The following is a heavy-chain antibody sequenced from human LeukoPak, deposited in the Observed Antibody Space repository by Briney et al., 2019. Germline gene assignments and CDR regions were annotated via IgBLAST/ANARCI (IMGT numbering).Heavy chain of an antibody. D-gene: IGHD2-8*02. CDR3: VRDGGYTGGWTYGAGDY. J-gene: IGHJ4*01. V-gene: IGHV3-30*04. Sequence: PGRSLRLSCEASGFTFSAYVMHWVRQAPGKGLECVAVISNDGNEKYYAVSVKGRFSISRDNSKNTLYLQMSSLRTEDTAVYYCVRDGGYTGGWTYGAGDYWGQGTLVTVSP. CDR1: GFTFSAYV. CDR2: ISNDGNEK.